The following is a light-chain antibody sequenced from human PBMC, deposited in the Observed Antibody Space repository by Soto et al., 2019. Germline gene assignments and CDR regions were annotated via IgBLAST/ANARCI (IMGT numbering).Light chain of an antibody. V-gene: IGKV3-11*01. CDR2: LTS. CDR3: HQRQSWPRT. J-gene: IGKJ1*01. CDR1: QAVNTR. Sequence: EIVLTQSPATLCSFPGDXVTLSCRASQAVNTRLAWYQHKPGQAPRLLIYLTSNRAAGIPARFSGSGSETDFTLTISDVEPEDFAVYYCHQRQSWPRTFGQGTKVDIK.